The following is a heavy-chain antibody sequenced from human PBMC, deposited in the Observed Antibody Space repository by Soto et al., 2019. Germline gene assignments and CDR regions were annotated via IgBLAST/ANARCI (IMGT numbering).Heavy chain of an antibody. CDR2: INHSGST. V-gene: IGHV4-34*01. CDR3: ASGADCSSTSCYYYYYMDV. Sequence: SETLSLTCAVYGGSFSGYYWSWIRQPPGKGLEWIGEINHSGSTNYNPSLKSRVTISVDTSKNQFSLKLSSVTAADTAVYYCASGADCSSTSCYYYYYMDVCGKGTTVTVSS. J-gene: IGHJ6*03. D-gene: IGHD2-2*01. CDR1: GGSFSGYY.